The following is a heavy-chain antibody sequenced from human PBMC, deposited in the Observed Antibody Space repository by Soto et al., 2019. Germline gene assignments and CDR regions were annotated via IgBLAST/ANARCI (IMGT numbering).Heavy chain of an antibody. CDR3: ARECLRCGYYYVGFDP. CDR2: IYYSGST. J-gene: IGHJ5*02. V-gene: IGHV4-59*01. Sequence: SETLSLTCTVSGGSISSYYWSWIRQPPGRGLEWIGYIYYSGSTNYNPSLKSRVTISVDTSKNQFSLKLSSVTAADTAVYYCARECLRCGYYYVGFDPWGQGTLVTVSS. D-gene: IGHD3-22*01. CDR1: GGSISSYY.